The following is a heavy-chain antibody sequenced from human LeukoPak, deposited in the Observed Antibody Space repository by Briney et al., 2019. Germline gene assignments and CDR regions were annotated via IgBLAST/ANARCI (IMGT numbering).Heavy chain of an antibody. J-gene: IGHJ3*01. CDR2: AYYGSTWDN. D-gene: IGHD3-10*01. Sequence: SQSLSVTCAISGDRVLSNTAGWSWSRLSRSRGLEWLGRAYYGSTWDNDDAGCVDCRITINADTAKNQFSLQLNSVTPEDTALYYCARGGLVRGTINSLIGFDVWGQGIMVTVSS. CDR1: GDRVLSNTAG. CDR3: ARGGLVRGTINSLIGFDV. V-gene: IGHV6-1*01.